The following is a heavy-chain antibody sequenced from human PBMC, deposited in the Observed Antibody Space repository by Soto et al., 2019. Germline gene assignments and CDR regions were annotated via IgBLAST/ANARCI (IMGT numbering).Heavy chain of an antibody. CDR2: VSGGDGGT. D-gene: IGHD3-10*01. J-gene: IGHJ4*02. V-gene: IGHV3-23*01. CDR3: ARWTGFGDY. CDR1: GFSVSTYG. Sequence: EVQLLGSGGGLVQPGGSLRLSCAASGFSVSTYGVTWVRQAPGTGLEWVSGVSGGDGGTHYADSVKGRFTISRDNSKNTVYLLMNSLGADVTAVYYCARWTGFGDYWGQGTLVTVSS.